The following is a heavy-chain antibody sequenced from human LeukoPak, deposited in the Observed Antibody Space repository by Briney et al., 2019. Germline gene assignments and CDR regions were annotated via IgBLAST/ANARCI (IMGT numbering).Heavy chain of an antibody. CDR1: GDSVSSNSAA. J-gene: IGHJ6*03. CDR2: TYYRSKWYN. V-gene: IGHV6-1*01. Sequence: SQTLSLTCAISGDSVSSNSAAWNWIRPSPSRVLEWLGRTYYRSKWYNDYAVSVKSRITINPDTSKNQFSLQLNSVTPEDTAVYYCARTRYYYMDVWGKGTTVTVSS. CDR3: ARTRYYYMDV.